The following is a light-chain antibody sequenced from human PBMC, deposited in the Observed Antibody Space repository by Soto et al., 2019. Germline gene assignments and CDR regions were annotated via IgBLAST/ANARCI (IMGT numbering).Light chain of an antibody. J-gene: IGKJ3*01. CDR1: QGISNF. Sequence: DIQMTQSPSSLSASVGDRVTITCRASQGISNFLAWYQQKPGKVPELLIYAASTLEPGAPSRFSGSGSGTEFTLTISSLQPEDFATYYCHKYDSVPFAFGPGTRVDVK. CDR2: AAS. CDR3: HKYDSVPFA. V-gene: IGKV1-27*01.